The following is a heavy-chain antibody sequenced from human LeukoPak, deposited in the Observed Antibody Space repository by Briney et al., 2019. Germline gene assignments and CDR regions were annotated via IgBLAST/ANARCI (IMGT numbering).Heavy chain of an antibody. J-gene: IGHJ3*02. V-gene: IGHV3-7*01. CDR1: GFTFSSYW. Sequence: GGSLRLSCAASGFTFSSYWMSWVHQAPGKGLEWVANIKQDGSEKYYVDSVKGRFTISRDNAKNSLYLQMNSLRAEDTAVYYCAGRDNWNYLSAFDIWGQGTMVTVSS. CDR2: IKQDGSEK. D-gene: IGHD1-7*01. CDR3: AGRDNWNYLSAFDI.